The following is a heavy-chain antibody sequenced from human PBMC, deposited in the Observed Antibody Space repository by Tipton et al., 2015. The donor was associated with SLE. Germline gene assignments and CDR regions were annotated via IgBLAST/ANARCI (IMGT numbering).Heavy chain of an antibody. V-gene: IGHV3-53*01. D-gene: IGHD3-22*01. J-gene: IGHJ3*02. CDR2: IYSGGST. CDR1: GFTVSSNY. Sequence: SLRLSCAASGFTVSSNYMSWVRQAPGKGLEWVSVIYSGGSTYYADSVKGRFTISRDNSKNTLYLQMNSLRAEDTAVYYCARDAYYYDSSGYYEAFDIWGQGTMVTVSS. CDR3: ARDAYYYDSSGYYEAFDI.